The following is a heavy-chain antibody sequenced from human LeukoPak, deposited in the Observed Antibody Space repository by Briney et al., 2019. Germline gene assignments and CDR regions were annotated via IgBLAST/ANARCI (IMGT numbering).Heavy chain of an antibody. CDR2: IYSSGST. Sequence: SETLSLTCTVSGGSISSGSYYWSWIRQPAGKGLEWIGRIYSSGSTNYNPSLKSRVTISLDTSKNQFSLKLSSVTAADTAVYYCARDLSYGDYDYYYYYMDVWGKGTTVTISS. V-gene: IGHV4-61*02. J-gene: IGHJ6*03. CDR3: ARDLSYGDYDYYYYYMDV. D-gene: IGHD4-17*01. CDR1: GGSISSGSYY.